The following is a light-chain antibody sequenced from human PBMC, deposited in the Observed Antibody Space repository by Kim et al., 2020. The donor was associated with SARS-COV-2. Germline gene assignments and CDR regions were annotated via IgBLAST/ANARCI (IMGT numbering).Light chain of an antibody. Sequence: PGQSITISCTGTSSDVGGYNYVTWYQQHPGKAPKLMIYDVSNRPSGVSNRFSGSKSGNTASLTISGLQAEDEADYYCSSYTSSSWVFGGGTQLTVL. CDR3: SSYTSSSWV. CDR1: SSDVGGYNY. CDR2: DVS. V-gene: IGLV2-14*03. J-gene: IGLJ3*02.